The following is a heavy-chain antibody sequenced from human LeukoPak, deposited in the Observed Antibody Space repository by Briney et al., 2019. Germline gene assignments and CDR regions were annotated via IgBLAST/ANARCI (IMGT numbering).Heavy chain of an antibody. CDR2: IYYSGST. CDR3: AAPYGSGSYYPHDAFDI. V-gene: IGHV4-39*07. CDR1: GGSISSSSYY. J-gene: IGHJ3*02. Sequence: SETLSLTCTVSGGSISSSSYYWGWIRQPPGKGLEWIGSIYYSGSTYYNPSLKSRVTISVDTSKNQFSLKLSSVTAADTAVYYCAAPYGSGSYYPHDAFDIWGQGTMVTVSS. D-gene: IGHD3-10*01.